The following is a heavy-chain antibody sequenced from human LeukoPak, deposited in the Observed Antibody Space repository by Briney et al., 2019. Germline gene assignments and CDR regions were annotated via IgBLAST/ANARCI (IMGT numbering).Heavy chain of an antibody. J-gene: IGHJ3*02. CDR3: ARHSGPVIPDGLDI. D-gene: IGHD4-11*01. V-gene: IGHV4-39*01. CDR1: GGSISSSSYY. Sequence: PSETLSLTCTVSGGSISSSSYYWGWIRQPPGTGLEWIGSIYYSGSTYYNPSLESRVTISVDTSKNQFSLKLSSMTAADTAVYFCARHSGPVIPDGLDIWGQGTMVTVSS. CDR2: IYYSGST.